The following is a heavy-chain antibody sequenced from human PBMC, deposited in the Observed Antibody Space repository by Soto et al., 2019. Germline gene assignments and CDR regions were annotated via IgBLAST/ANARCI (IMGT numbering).Heavy chain of an antibody. CDR2: FDPEDGET. J-gene: IGHJ6*02. V-gene: IGHV1-24*01. CDR3: AGESTNGVCYGCPYYYYGMDV. Sequence: AASVKVSCKVSGYTLTELSMHWVRQAPGKGLEWMGGFDPEDGETIYAQKFQGRVTMTEDTSTDTAYMGLSSLRSEDTAVYYCAGESTNGVCYGCPYYYYGMDVWGQGTTVTVSS. D-gene: IGHD2-8*01. CDR1: GYTLTELS.